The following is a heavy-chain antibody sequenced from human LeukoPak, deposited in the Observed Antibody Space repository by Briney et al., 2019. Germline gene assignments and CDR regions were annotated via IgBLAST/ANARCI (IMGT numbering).Heavy chain of an antibody. CDR1: GFTFSSYA. CDR3: ASAERGDVFDI. J-gene: IGHJ3*02. V-gene: IGHV3-30*04. Sequence: PGRSLRLSCAASGFTFSSYAMHWVRQAPGKGLEWVAVISYDGSNKYYADSVKGRFTISRDNSKNTLYLQMNSLRAEDTAVYYCASAERGDVFDIWGQGTMVTVSS. CDR2: ISYDGSNK.